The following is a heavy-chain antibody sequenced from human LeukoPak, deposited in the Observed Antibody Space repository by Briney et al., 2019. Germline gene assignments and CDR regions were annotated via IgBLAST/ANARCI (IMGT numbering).Heavy chain of an antibody. CDR2: IKQDGSEK. CDR1: GFTFSSYW. D-gene: IGHD3-9*01. V-gene: IGHV3-7*01. CDR3: ARDPGYVLRYFDAPLRKKGDAFDI. J-gene: IGHJ3*02. Sequence: GGSLRLSCAASGFTFSSYWMSWVRQAPGKGLEWVANIKQDGSEKYYVDSVKGRFTISRDNAKNSLYLQMNSLRAEDTAVYYCARDPGYVLRYFDAPLRKKGDAFDIWGQGTMVTVSS.